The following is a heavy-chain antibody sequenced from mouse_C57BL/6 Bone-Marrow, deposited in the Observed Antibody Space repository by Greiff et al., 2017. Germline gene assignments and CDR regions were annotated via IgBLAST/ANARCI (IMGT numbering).Heavy chain of an antibody. J-gene: IGHJ4*01. CDR1: GFSLTSYG. CDR2: IWSGGST. Sequence: VKLQESGPGLVQPSQSLSITCTVSGFSLTSYGVHWVRQSPGKGLEWLGVIWSGGSTDYNAAFISRLSISKDNSKSQVFFKMNSLQADDTAIYYCATQFITTVVAYYYAMDYWGQGTSVTVSS. V-gene: IGHV2-2*01. D-gene: IGHD1-1*01. CDR3: ATQFITTVVAYYYAMDY.